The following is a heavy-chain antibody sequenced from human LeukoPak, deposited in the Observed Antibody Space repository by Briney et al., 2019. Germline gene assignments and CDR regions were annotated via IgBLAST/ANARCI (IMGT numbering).Heavy chain of an antibody. V-gene: IGHV4-39*01. Sequence: PSETLSLTCTVSGGSISSSSYYWGWIRQPPGKGLEWIGSIYYSGSTYYNPSLKSRVTISVDTSKDQFSLKLSSVTAADTAVYYCARKYPLPWGSGSHGWFDPWGQGTLVTVSS. CDR3: ARKYPLPWGSGSHGWFDP. CDR2: IYYSGST. J-gene: IGHJ5*02. D-gene: IGHD3-10*01. CDR1: GGSISSSSYY.